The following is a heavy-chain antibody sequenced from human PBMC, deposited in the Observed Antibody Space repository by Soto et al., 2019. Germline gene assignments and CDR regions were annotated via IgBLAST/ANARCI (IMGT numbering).Heavy chain of an antibody. V-gene: IGHV3-23*01. CDR2: ISGSGGST. CDR1: GFTFSSYA. Sequence: GGSLRLSCAASGFTFSSYAMSWVRQAPGKGLEWVSAISGSGGSTYYADSVKGRFTISRDNSKNTLYLQMNSLRAEDTAVYYCAKVVSRWYRSWGHYCGMDVWGQGTTVTVSS. CDR3: AKVVSRWYRSWGHYCGMDV. D-gene: IGHD6-13*01. J-gene: IGHJ6*02.